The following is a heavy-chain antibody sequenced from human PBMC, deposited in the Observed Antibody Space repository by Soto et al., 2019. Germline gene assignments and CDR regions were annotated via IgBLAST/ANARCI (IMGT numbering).Heavy chain of an antibody. V-gene: IGHV3-48*03. J-gene: IGHJ4*02. CDR3: ARGDESGY. D-gene: IGHD3-10*01. Sequence: GWSLRLSCVASGFTFSSYEMNWVRQAPGKGLQWVSYIDISGSAIYYADSVKGRFTISRDNAKNSLYLQMNSLRAEDTALYYCARGDESGYWGQGTLVTVSS. CDR1: GFTFSSYE. CDR2: IDISGSAI.